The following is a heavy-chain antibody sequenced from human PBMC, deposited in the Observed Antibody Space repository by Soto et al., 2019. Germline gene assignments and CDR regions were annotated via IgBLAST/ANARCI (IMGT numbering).Heavy chain of an antibody. CDR2: IIPIFGTA. Sequence: QVQLVQSGAEVKKPGSSVKVSCKASGGTFSSYAISWVRQAPGQGLEWMGGIIPIFGTANYAQKFQGRVTITADESTSPAYMELSSLRSEDTAVYYCAREGTDCSGGSCYGGYWGQGTLVTVSS. V-gene: IGHV1-69*12. CDR3: AREGTDCSGGSCYGGY. D-gene: IGHD2-15*01. CDR1: GGTFSSYA. J-gene: IGHJ4*02.